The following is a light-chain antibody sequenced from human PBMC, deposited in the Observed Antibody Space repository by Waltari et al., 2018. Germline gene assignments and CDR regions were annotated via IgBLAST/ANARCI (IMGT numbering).Light chain of an antibody. CDR3: CSYAGSYTVL. Sequence: QSALTQPRSVSGSPGQSVTFSCTGTSNDVGGFNHVPWYQQSPGQAPKLMIFDVFTRPPGVPDRFSGAKSGNTATLTISGLQADDEADYYCCSYAGSYTVLFGGGTKLTVL. CDR1: SNDVGGFNH. J-gene: IGLJ2*01. CDR2: DVF. V-gene: IGLV2-11*01.